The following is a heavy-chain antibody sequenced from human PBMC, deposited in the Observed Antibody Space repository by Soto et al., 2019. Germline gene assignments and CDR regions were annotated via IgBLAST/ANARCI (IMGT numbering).Heavy chain of an antibody. Sequence: EVRLVQSGGGLVQPGGPLRLSCAASLFIVSDNNISWVRQAAGKGLERVSLIYSGGGTAYAESVKGRFTISRDNSKKTRYLQMNSLKAEDTGIYYCATRMTTAPYWGQGTVVTVSS. J-gene: IGHJ4*02. CDR2: IYSGGGT. CDR1: LFIVSDNN. CDR3: ATRMTTAPY. D-gene: IGHD4-17*01. V-gene: IGHV3-66*01.